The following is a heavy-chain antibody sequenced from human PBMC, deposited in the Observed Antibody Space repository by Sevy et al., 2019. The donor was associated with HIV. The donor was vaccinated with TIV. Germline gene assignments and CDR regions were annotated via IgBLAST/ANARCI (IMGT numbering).Heavy chain of an antibody. V-gene: IGHV3-30-3*01. CDR1: GFAFTNYYA. CDR2: ISFGESDK. CDR3: ARPRANYVDNYFFYAMDV. Sequence: GGSLRLSCAASGFAFTNYYAMHWVRQAPGKGLEWVVLISFGESDKYYADSVKGRFTISRDNFKNTLYLQMNSLTTEDTAVYYCARPRANYVDNYFFYAMDVWGQGTTVTVSS. J-gene: IGHJ6*02. D-gene: IGHD4-17*01.